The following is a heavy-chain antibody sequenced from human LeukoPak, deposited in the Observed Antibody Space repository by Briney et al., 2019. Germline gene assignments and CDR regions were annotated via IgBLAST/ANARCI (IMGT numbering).Heavy chain of an antibody. D-gene: IGHD6-13*01. J-gene: IGHJ4*02. CDR3: ARDLIGYSSSWYSALDY. Sequence: GASVKVSCKASGYTFTSYGISWVRQAPGQGLEWMGWISAYNGNTNYAQKLQGRVTMTTDTSTSTAYMELRSLRSDDTAVYYCARDLIGYSSSWYSALDYWGQGTLVTVSS. CDR2: ISAYNGNT. V-gene: IGHV1-18*01. CDR1: GYTFTSYG.